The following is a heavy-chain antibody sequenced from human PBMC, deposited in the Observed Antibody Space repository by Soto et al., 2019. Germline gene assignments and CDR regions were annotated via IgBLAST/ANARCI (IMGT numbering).Heavy chain of an antibody. D-gene: IGHD2-2*01. V-gene: IGHV4-39*01. J-gene: IGHJ6*02. CDR3: ARQDIVLVPAAKRRTSMDV. CDR2: IYYSGST. CDR1: GGSISSSSYY. Sequence: QLQLQESGPGLVKPSETLSLTCTVSGGSISSSSYYWGWIRQPPGKGLEWIGSIYYSGSTYYNPSLKSRVTISVDTSKNQFSLKLSSVTAADTAVYYCARQDIVLVPAAKRRTSMDVWGQGTTVTVSS.